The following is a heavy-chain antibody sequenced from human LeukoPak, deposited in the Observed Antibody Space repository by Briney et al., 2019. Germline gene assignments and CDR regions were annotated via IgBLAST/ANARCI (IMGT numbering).Heavy chain of an antibody. Sequence: GRSLRLSCAAAGFTFSSYAMHWVRQAPGKGLEWVAVISYDGSNKYYADSVKGRFTISRDNSKNTLYLQMNSLRAEDTAVYYCARERDMGGYYFDYWGQGTLVTVSS. CDR1: GFTFSSYA. CDR2: ISYDGSNK. J-gene: IGHJ4*02. D-gene: IGHD1-26*01. V-gene: IGHV3-30-3*01. CDR3: ARERDMGGYYFDY.